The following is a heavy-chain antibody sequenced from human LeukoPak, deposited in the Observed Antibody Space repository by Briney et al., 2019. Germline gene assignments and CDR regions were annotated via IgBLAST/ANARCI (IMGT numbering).Heavy chain of an antibody. Sequence: GGSLRLSCAASGFSFSSYGIHWVRQAPGKGLEWVAVISYDGSNKYYADSVKGRFTISRDNSKNTMYLQMSSLRAEDTAVYYCAKDAGYELGPFDYWGQGTPVTVSS. CDR2: ISYDGSNK. D-gene: IGHD1-26*01. CDR1: GFSFSSYG. CDR3: AKDAGYELGPFDY. J-gene: IGHJ4*02. V-gene: IGHV3-30*18.